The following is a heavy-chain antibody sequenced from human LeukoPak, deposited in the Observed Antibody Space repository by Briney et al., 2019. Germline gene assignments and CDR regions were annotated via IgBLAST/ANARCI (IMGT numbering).Heavy chain of an antibody. D-gene: IGHD6-13*01. J-gene: IGHJ4*02. CDR1: GGSVTSYY. CDR3: ARVLRYSSSWPIDY. V-gene: IGHV4-59*02. Sequence: SETLSLTCAVSGGSVTSYYWTWIRQPPGKGLEWIGYIYYSGSTNYNPSLKSRVTISVDTSKNQFSLKLSSVTAADTAVYYCARVLRYSSSWPIDYWGQGTLVTVSS. CDR2: IYYSGST.